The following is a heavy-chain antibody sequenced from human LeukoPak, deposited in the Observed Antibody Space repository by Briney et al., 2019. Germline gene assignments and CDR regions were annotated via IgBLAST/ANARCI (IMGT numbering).Heavy chain of an antibody. J-gene: IGHJ4*02. V-gene: IGHV1-69*05. Sequence: SVKVSCKASGGTFSSYAISWVRQAPGQGLEWMGRIIPIFGTANYAQKFQGRVTITTDESTSTAYMELSSLRSEDTAVYYCAKHRANYYDSSGYFSPFDYWGQGTLVTVSS. CDR1: GGTFSSYA. D-gene: IGHD3-22*01. CDR2: IIPIFGTA. CDR3: AKHRANYYDSSGYFSPFDY.